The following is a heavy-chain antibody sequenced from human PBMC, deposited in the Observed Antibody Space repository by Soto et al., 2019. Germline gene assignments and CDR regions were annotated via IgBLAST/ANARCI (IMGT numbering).Heavy chain of an antibody. V-gene: IGHV3-9*01. CDR2: ISWKSATI. D-gene: IGHD2-15*01. CDR3: AKSTTRWFYFDS. J-gene: IGHJ4*02. Sequence: PGGSLRLSCTASAFNFDAYAMHWVRQAPGKGLEWVSGISWKSATIAYADSVKGRFTISRDNAKNSLYLQMNSLTTEDTAFYYCAKSTTRWFYFDSWGRGTLVTVSS. CDR1: AFNFDAYA.